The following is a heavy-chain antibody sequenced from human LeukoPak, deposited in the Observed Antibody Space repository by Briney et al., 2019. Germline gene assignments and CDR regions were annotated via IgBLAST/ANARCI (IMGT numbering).Heavy chain of an antibody. J-gene: IGHJ3*01. CDR1: GGSIIDTNYY. V-gene: IGHV4-39*01. CDR2: IYYTGTT. D-gene: IGHD2-2*01. CDR3: ARDVNRTSWTWR. Sequence: PSETLSLTCSVSGGSIIDTNYYWAWIRQPPGKGLEWIANIYYTGTTYYNPSLKSRVTISVDTSNNQFSLRLSSVTAADTAVYYSARDVNRTSWTWRWGQGTVVTVSS.